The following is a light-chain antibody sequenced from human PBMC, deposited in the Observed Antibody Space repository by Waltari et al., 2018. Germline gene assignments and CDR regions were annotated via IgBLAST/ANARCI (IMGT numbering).Light chain of an antibody. CDR1: QSVRSY. Sequence: EIVLTQSPATLSLSAGERVTLPFRASQSVRSYLAWYQQKPGQAPRLLIYDASTRATVIPVRCSGSGSGTDFTLTISSLEPEDFAVYDCQQRSNWPLTFGQGTRLEIK. V-gene: IGKV3-11*01. CDR2: DAS. CDR3: QQRSNWPLT. J-gene: IGKJ5*01.